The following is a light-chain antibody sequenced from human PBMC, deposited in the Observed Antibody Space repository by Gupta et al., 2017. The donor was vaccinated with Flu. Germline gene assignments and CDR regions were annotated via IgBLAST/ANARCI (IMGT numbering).Light chain of an antibody. CDR2: GVS. CDR3: SSYTSISTFYV. J-gene: IGLJ1*01. V-gene: IGLV2-14*03. Sequence: QSALTHPAPVSGSPGQPTTITCTGTSSDVCRSHSVTWYQQHPGKAPKLLIYGVSNRPSGVSSRFSGSKSGNTASMTISGLQAEDETDYYCSSYTSISTFYVFGTGTKVTVL. CDR1: SSDVCRSHS.